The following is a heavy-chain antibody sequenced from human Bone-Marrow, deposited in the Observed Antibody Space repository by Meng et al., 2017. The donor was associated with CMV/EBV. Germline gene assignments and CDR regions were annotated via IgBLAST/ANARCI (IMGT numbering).Heavy chain of an antibody. D-gene: IGHD5-24*01. CDR3: AKDRDGYNLSPFDY. Sequence: GESLKISCAASGFTFSSYAMSWLRQTPGKGLEWVSVIYSGGSSTYYADSVKGRFTISRDNSKNTLYLQMNSLRAEDTAVYYCAKDRDGYNLSPFDYWGQGTLVTVSS. CDR2: IYSGGSST. CDR1: GFTFSSYA. V-gene: IGHV3-23*03. J-gene: IGHJ4*02.